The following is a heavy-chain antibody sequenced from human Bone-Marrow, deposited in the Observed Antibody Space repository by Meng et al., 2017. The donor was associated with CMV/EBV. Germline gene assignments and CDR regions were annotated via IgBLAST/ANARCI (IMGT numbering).Heavy chain of an antibody. CDR3: ARVLGCGGDCPPAPFDH. D-gene: IGHD2-21*01. Sequence: GESLKIYCAASGFTFDDYGMSWVRQAPGKGLEWVSVINWNGGSTGYADSVKGRFTISRDNAKNSLYLQMNSLRAEDTALYYCARVLGCGGDCPPAPFDHWGQGTLVTVSS. J-gene: IGHJ4*02. V-gene: IGHV3-20*04. CDR2: INWNGGST. CDR1: GFTFDDYG.